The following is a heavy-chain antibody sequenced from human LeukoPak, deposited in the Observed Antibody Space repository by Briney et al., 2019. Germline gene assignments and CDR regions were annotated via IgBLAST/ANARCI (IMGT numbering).Heavy chain of an antibody. V-gene: IGHV4-59*01. CDR1: GGSISSYY. CDR3: ARDVAAAGQYYYYGMDV. J-gene: IGHJ6*02. D-gene: IGHD6-13*01. CDR2: IYYSGST. Sequence: SETLSLTCTVSGGSISSYYWSWIRQPPGKGLEWIGYIYYSGSTNYNPSLKSRVTISVDTSKNQFSLKVSSVTAADTAVYYCARDVAAAGQYYYYGMDVWGQGTTVTVSS.